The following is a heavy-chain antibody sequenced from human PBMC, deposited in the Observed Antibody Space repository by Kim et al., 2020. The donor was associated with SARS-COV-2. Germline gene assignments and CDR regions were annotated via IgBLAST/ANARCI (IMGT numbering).Heavy chain of an antibody. CDR3: ARGGEQWLFKYFQH. J-gene: IGHJ1*01. CDR2: ISSSSSYT. CDR1: GFTFSDYY. Sequence: GGSLRLSCAASGFTFSDYYMSWIRQAPGKGLEWVSYISSSSSYTNYADSVKGRFTISRDNAKNSLYLQMNSLRAEDTAVYYCARGGEQWLFKYFQHWGQGTLVTVSS. V-gene: IGHV3-11*05. D-gene: IGHD6-19*01.